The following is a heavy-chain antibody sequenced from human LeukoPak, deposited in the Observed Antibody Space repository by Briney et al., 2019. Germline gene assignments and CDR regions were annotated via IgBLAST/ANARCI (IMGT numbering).Heavy chain of an antibody. Sequence: GESLKISCKGSGYIFSTSWIGWVRQLRGKVLEWMGIIFPGDSDTRYSPSFQGQVTISADKSISTAYLQWSSLKASDSAMYYCARFSTPEPFYWGQGTLVTVSS. CDR2: IFPGDSDT. V-gene: IGHV5-51*01. CDR1: GYIFSTSW. D-gene: IGHD1-14*01. J-gene: IGHJ4*02. CDR3: ARFSTPEPFY.